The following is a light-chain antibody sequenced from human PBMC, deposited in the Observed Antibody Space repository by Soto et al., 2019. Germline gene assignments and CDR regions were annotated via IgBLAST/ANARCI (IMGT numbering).Light chain of an antibody. J-gene: IGKJ1*01. Sequence: EKLITQSPATLSLSPGERATLSCRASQSVSSNLAWYQQKPGQAPRLVLYGASTRATGIPARFSGSGSGTEFTLTISSLQSEDFAVYYCQQYNNWPRTFGQGTKVDIK. CDR2: GAS. V-gene: IGKV3-15*01. CDR1: QSVSSN. CDR3: QQYNNWPRT.